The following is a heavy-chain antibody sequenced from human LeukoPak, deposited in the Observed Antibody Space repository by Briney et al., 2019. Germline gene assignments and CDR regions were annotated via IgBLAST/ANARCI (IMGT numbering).Heavy chain of an antibody. CDR2: INPNSGDT. D-gene: IGHD3-16*01. V-gene: IGHV1-2*02. J-gene: IGHJ4*02. CDR3: ATQRGSYLWGTDFDY. Sequence: ASVKVSCKASGYTFTGYYMHWVRQAPGQGLEWMGWINPNSGDTKYSQKFQGRVTMTRDTSIRTAYMELTRLRSDDTAVYYCATQRGSYLWGTDFDYWGQGALVTVSS. CDR1: GYTFTGYY.